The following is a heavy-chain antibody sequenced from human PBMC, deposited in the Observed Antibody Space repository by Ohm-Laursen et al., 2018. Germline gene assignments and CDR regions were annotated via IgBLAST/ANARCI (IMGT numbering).Heavy chain of an antibody. V-gene: IGHV1-8*01. CDR2: MNPNSGNT. CDR3: ASFWGTTNQDYYYYGMDV. D-gene: IGHD1-1*01. Sequence: ASVKVSCKASGYTFTSYDINWVRQATGQGLEWMGWMNPNSGNTGYAQKFQGRATMTRNTSISTAYMELSSLRSEDTAVYYCASFWGTTNQDYYYYGMDVWGQGTTVTVSS. CDR1: GYTFTSYD. J-gene: IGHJ6*02.